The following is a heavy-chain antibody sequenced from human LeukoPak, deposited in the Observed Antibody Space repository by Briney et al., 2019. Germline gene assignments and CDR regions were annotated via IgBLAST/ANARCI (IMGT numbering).Heavy chain of an antibody. V-gene: IGHV1-18*01. Sequence: ASVKVSCKASGYTFTSYGISWVRQTPGQGLEWMGWIRAYNGNTNYAQKLQGRVTMTTDTSTSTAYMELRSLRSDDTAVYYCAREAYDSSGYDAFDIWGQGTMVTVSS. J-gene: IGHJ3*02. D-gene: IGHD3-22*01. CDR2: IRAYNGNT. CDR1: GYTFTSYG. CDR3: AREAYDSSGYDAFDI.